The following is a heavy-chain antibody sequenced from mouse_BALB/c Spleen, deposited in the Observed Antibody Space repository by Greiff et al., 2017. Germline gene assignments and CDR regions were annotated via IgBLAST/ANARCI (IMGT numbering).Heavy chain of an antibody. D-gene: IGHD2-10*02. CDR2: ISSGSSTI. CDR3: AREEYGNYVAMDY. J-gene: IGHJ4*01. Sequence: EVMLVESGGGLVQPGGSRKLSCAASGFTFSSFGMHWVRQAPEKGLEWVAYISSGSSTIYYADTVKGRFTISRDNPKNTLFLQMTSLRSEDTAMYDCAREEYGNYVAMDYWGQGTSVTVSS. CDR1: GFTFSSFG. V-gene: IGHV5-17*02.